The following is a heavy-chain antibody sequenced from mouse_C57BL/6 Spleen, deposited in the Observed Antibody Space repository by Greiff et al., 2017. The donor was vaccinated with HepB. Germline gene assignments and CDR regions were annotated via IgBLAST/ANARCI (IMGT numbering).Heavy chain of an antibody. D-gene: IGHD2-5*01. CDR2: IYPGNSDT. J-gene: IGHJ2*01. CDR3: TRDSNSQGYFDY. V-gene: IGHV1-5*01. Sequence: EVQLQQSGTVLARPGASVKMSCKTSGYTFTSYWMHWVKQRPGQGLEWIGAIYPGNSDTSYNQKFKGKAKLTAVTSASTAYMELSSLTNEDSAVYYGTRDSNSQGYFDYWGQGTTLTVSS. CDR1: GYTFTSYW.